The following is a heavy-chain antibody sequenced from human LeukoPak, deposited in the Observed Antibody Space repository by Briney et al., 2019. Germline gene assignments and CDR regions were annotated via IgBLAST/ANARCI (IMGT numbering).Heavy chain of an antibody. D-gene: IGHD2-15*01. CDR1: GGSISSGGYS. CDR2: IYHSGST. Sequence: SQTLSLTCAVSGGSISSGGYSWSWIRQPPGQGLEWIGYIYHSGSTYYNPSLKSRVTISVDRSKNQFSLKLSSVTAADTAVYYCARLSGLLAFGYWGQGTLVTVSS. V-gene: IGHV4-30-2*01. CDR3: ARLSGLLAFGY. J-gene: IGHJ4*02.